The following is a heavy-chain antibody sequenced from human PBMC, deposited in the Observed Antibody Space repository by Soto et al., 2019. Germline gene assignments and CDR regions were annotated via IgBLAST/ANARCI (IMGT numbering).Heavy chain of an antibody. V-gene: IGHV3-7*01. CDR2: IKEDGSEI. CDR3: ARDTGIVCY. J-gene: IGHJ4*02. Sequence: EVQLVESGGGLVQPGGSLRLSCAASGFTFSIYWMSWVRQAPGKGLEWVANIKEDGSEIHYVDSMKGRFTISRDNAKNSLYLQMNSLSAEDTAVYYCARDTGIVCYWGQGTLVTVSS. CDR1: GFTFSIYW. D-gene: IGHD2-21*01.